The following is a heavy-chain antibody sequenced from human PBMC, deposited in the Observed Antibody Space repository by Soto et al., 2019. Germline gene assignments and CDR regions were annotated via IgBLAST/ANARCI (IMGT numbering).Heavy chain of an antibody. CDR1: GYTFTGYY. CDR3: ARALYSSSWYN. Sequence: QVQLVQSGAEVKKPGASVKVSCTASGYTFTGYYIHWVRQAPGQGLEWRGWINPNGGGTNYAQRFRGRVTMTRDTSITTAYMELSRLRSDDTAVYYCARALYSSSWYNWGQGTLVTVSS. D-gene: IGHD6-13*01. CDR2: INPNGGGT. J-gene: IGHJ4*02. V-gene: IGHV1-2*02.